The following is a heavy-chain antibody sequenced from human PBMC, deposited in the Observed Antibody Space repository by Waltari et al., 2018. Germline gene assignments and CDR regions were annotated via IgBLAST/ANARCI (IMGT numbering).Heavy chain of an antibody. V-gene: IGHV4-61*09. Sequence: QVQLQESGPGLVKPSQTLSRTCTVAGGSISSGSYYWSWIRQPAGKGLEWIGYVYNSGRTNHNPSRNIRVTISVDTSKNRFALKLSSVTAADTAVYYCARNRDFYYYDSSGYYPFDYWGQVTLVTVSS. CDR1: GGSISSGSYY. CDR2: VYNSGRT. D-gene: IGHD3-22*01. J-gene: IGHJ4*02. CDR3: ARNRDFYYYDSSGYYPFDY.